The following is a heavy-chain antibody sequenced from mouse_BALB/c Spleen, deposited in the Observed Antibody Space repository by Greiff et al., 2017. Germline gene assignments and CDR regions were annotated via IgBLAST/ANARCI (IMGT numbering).Heavy chain of an antibody. J-gene: IGHJ4*01. CDR3: ARIYRAMDY. Sequence: EVHLVESGGGLVQPGGSRKLSCAASGFTFSSFGMHWVRQAPEKGLEWVAYISSGSSTIYYADTVKGRFTISRDNPKNTLFLQMTSLRSEDTAMYYCARIYRAMDYWGQGTSVTVSS. D-gene: IGHD2-14*01. CDR1: GFTFSSFG. CDR2: ISSGSSTI. V-gene: IGHV5-17*02.